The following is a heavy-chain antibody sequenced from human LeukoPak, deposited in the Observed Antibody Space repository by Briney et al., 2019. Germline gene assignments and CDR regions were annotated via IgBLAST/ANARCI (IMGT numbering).Heavy chain of an antibody. CDR1: GYTFTGYH. J-gene: IGHJ4*02. V-gene: IGHV1-2*06. Sequence: GASVKVSCKASGYTFTGYHMHWVRQAPGQGLEWMGRINPNSGDTNYAQNFQGRVTMIRDTSISTAYMELSRLRSDDTAVYYCARDYCSSTSCLFDYWGQGTLVTVSS. CDR3: ARDYCSSTSCLFDY. D-gene: IGHD2-2*01. CDR2: INPNSGDT.